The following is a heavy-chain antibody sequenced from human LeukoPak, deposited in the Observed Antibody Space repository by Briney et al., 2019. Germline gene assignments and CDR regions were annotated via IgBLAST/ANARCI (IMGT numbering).Heavy chain of an antibody. D-gene: IGHD4-17*01. CDR3: AKDTADYGDYYYYGMDV. J-gene: IGHJ6*02. Sequence: GRSLRLSCAASGFTFSSYAMHWVRQAPGKGLEWVAVISYDGSNKYYADSVKGRFTISRDNSKNTLYLQMNSLRAEDTAVYYCAKDTADYGDYYYYGMDVWGQGTTVTVSS. V-gene: IGHV3-30*04. CDR1: GFTFSSYA. CDR2: ISYDGSNK.